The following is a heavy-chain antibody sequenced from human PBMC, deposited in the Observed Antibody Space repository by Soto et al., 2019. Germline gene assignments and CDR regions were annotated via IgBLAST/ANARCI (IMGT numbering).Heavy chain of an antibody. D-gene: IGHD4-4*01. V-gene: IGHV3-21*01. CDR2: ISSSSSYI. CDR3: ARVGATVTTYGMDV. CDR1: GFTFSSYS. Sequence: GGSLRLSCAASGFTFSSYSMNWVRQAPGKGLEWVSSISSSSSYIYYADSVKGRFTISRDNAKNSLYLQMNSLRAEDTAVYYCARVGATVTTYGMDVWGQGTTVTVSS. J-gene: IGHJ6*02.